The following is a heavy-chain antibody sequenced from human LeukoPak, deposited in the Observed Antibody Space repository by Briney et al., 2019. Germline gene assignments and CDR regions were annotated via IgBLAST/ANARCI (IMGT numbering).Heavy chain of an antibody. Sequence: GGSLRLSCAASGFAFSSYAVIWVRQAPGKGLEWVSSISSGGSNTYYADSVKGRFTISRDQSKNTLYVQMNSLRAEDTAIYYCAKSAGDYYYYYMDVWGKGTTVTVSS. CDR1: GFAFSSYA. D-gene: IGHD3-10*01. V-gene: IGHV3-23*01. J-gene: IGHJ6*03. CDR2: ISSGGSNT. CDR3: AKSAGDYYYYYMDV.